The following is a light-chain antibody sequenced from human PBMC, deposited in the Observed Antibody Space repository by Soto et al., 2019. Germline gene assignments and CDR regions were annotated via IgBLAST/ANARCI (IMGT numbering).Light chain of an antibody. V-gene: IGKV1-39*01. Sequence: DIQMTQSPSSLSASVGARVTITCRASQSISTYVNWYQQKPGKAPELLIYAASTLQSGVPSRFSASGSGTDFTLTISSLQPEDFASYYCQQTYSDTWTFGQGTKVDLK. J-gene: IGKJ1*01. CDR2: AAS. CDR1: QSISTY. CDR3: QQTYSDTWT.